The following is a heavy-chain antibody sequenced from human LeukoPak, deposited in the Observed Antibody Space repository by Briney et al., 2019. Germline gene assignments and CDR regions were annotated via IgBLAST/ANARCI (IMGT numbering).Heavy chain of an antibody. Sequence: PGGSLRLSCAASGFNFGDAAMTWVRQVPGKGLQWLSLISSSGLNTYYADSVKGRFALSRDNSKNTLDLQMNSLRADDTAVYYCVKDIQCSYWGQGTPVIVSS. CDR3: VKDIQCSY. D-gene: IGHD2-21*01. V-gene: IGHV3-23*01. CDR2: ISSSGLNT. J-gene: IGHJ4*02. CDR1: GFNFGDAA.